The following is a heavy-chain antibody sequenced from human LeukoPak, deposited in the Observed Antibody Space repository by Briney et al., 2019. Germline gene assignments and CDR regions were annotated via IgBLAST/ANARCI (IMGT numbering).Heavy chain of an antibody. CDR1: GYTFTDDY. V-gene: IGHV1-2*02. CDR2: INPKSGGT. CDR3: ARDLSYYGSGSYSFDY. Sequence: ASVKVSCKASGYTFTDDYMHWVRQAPGQGPECMGWINPKSGGTNYAQKFQGSVTMTRDTSINKAYMELSRLSSDDTAVYYCARDLSYYGSGSYSFDYWGQGTLVIVSS. D-gene: IGHD3-10*01. J-gene: IGHJ4*02.